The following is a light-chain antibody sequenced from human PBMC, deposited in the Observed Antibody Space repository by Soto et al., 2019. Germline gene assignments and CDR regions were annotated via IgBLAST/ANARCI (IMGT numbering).Light chain of an antibody. CDR3: QHYSSTFRIVT. Sequence: DIQMTQSPSSLSASVGDRVTITCRASQDIRKNLNWYQQRPGKAPNLLIYAASSLQNGVPSRFSGSGSGTDFSLTINSLQPEDFATYYCQHYSSTFRIVTFGPGTKVEI. J-gene: IGKJ3*01. V-gene: IGKV1-39*01. CDR2: AAS. CDR1: QDIRKN.